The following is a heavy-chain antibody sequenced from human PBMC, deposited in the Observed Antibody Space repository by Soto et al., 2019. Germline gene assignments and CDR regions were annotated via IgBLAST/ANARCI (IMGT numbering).Heavy chain of an antibody. CDR3: ARDSSTWYYFDY. V-gene: IGHV3-33*01. Sequence: GGSLRLSCVASGFTFSDYGIHWVRQAPGKGLEWVAVIWFDGTNKYYADSVKGRFTISRDNSKNTLYLQMNSLRAEDTAVYYRARDSSTWYYFDYWGRGTLVTVSS. CDR1: GFTFSDYG. D-gene: IGHD6-13*01. J-gene: IGHJ4*02. CDR2: IWFDGTNK.